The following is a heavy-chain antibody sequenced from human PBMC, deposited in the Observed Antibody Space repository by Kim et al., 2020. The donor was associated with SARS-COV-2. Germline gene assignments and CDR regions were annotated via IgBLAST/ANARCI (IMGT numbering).Heavy chain of an antibody. CDR2: INHSGST. Sequence: SETLSLTCAVYGGSFSGYYWSWIRQPPGKWPEWIGEINHSGSTNYNPSLKSRVTISVDTSKNQFSLKLSSVTAADTAVYYCARASVYSSRINYYYYGMD. CDR3: ARASVYSSRINYYYYGMD. V-gene: IGHV4-34*01. D-gene: IGHD6-13*01. J-gene: IGHJ6*01. CDR1: GGSFSGYY.